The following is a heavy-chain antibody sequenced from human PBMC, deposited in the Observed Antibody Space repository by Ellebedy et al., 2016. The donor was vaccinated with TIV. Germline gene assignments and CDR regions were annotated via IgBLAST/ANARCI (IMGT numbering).Heavy chain of an antibody. Sequence: MPSETLSLTCTVSGASIGSGGYYWSWIRQHPGKGLEWIGYIYYSGSTYYNPSLKSRVTISVDTSKNQFSLKLSSVTAADTAVYYCARSRWPGDDAFDIWGQGTMVTVSS. CDR1: GASIGSGGYY. D-gene: IGHD4-23*01. J-gene: IGHJ3*02. V-gene: IGHV4-31*03. CDR2: IYYSGST. CDR3: ARSRWPGDDAFDI.